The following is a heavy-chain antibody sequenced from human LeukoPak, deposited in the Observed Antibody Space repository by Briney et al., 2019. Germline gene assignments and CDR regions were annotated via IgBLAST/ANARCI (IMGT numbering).Heavy chain of an antibody. CDR3: AKDPGAAGYNWFDP. V-gene: IGHV3-11*01. Sequence: GGSLRLSCAASGFTFRDYYMSWIRQAPGKGLEWVSYISGGGVSSAYYADSVKGRFTISRDNTKNSLYLQMNSLRAEDTALYYCAKDPGAAGYNWFDPWGQGTLVTVSS. CDR2: ISGGGVSSA. CDR1: GFTFRDYY. J-gene: IGHJ5*02. D-gene: IGHD6-13*01.